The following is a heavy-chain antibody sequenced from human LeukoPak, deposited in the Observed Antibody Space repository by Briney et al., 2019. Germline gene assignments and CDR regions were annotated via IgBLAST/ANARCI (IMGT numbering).Heavy chain of an antibody. D-gene: IGHD2-2*01. V-gene: IGHV3-48*03. J-gene: IGHJ4*02. Sequence: GGSLRLSCAASGFTFSSYEMNWVRQAPGKGLEWVSYISSSGSTIYYADSVKGRFTISRDNARNSLYLQMNNLRAEDTAVYYCARPRGCGSARCNNFDSWGQGTLVTVSS. CDR1: GFTFSSYE. CDR3: ARPRGCGSARCNNFDS. CDR2: ISSSGSTI.